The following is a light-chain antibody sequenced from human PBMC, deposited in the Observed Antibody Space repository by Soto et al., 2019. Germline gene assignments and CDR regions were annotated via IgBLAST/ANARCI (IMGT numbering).Light chain of an antibody. CDR1: TSDIGAYDF. V-gene: IGLV2-14*03. J-gene: IGLJ3*02. CDR3: SSYTDSSTRV. CDR2: DVN. Sequence: QSALTQPASVSGSPGQSITISCTGTTSDIGAYDFVSWYQQHPGNAPKLMIYDVNNRPSGVSNRFSGSKSGNTPSLTISGLLAEDEADYYCSSYTDSSTRVFGGGTKLTVL.